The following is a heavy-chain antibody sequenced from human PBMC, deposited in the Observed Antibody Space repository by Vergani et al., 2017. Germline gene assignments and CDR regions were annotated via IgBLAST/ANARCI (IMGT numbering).Heavy chain of an antibody. V-gene: IGHV3-23*01. CDR2: ISGSGGGT. J-gene: IGHJ4*02. CDR3: AKDTVPREGYFDY. D-gene: IGHD4-11*01. CDR1: GFTFSSYA. Sequence: EVQLLESGGNLIQPGGSLRLSCAASGFTFSSYAMSWVRQAPGKGLEWVSAISGSGGGTYYADSVKGRFTISRDNSKNTLYLQMNSLRAEDTAVYYCAKDTVPREGYFDYWGQGTLVTVSS.